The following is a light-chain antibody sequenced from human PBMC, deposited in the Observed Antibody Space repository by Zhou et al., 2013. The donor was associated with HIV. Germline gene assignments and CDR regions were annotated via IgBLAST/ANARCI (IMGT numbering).Light chain of an antibody. CDR3: QQRTNWPPSIT. CDR1: QSVSSN. CDR2: GAS. J-gene: IGKJ5*01. V-gene: IGKV3-15*01. Sequence: EIVMTQSPVTLSVSPGERATLSCRASQSVSSNLAWYQQKPGQAPRLLIYGASTRATGIPARFSGSGSGTDFTLTISSLEPEDFAVYYCQQRTNWPPSITFGQGTRLE.